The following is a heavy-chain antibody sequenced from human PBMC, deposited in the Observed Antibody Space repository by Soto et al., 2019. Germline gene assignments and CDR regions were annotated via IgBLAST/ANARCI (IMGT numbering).Heavy chain of an antibody. CDR2: INAGNGNT. J-gene: IGHJ5*02. CDR1: GYTFTSYA. V-gene: IGHV1-3*01. D-gene: IGHD2-15*01. Sequence: QVQLVQSGAEVKKPGASVKVSCKASGYTFTSYAMHWVRKAPGQRLEWMGWINAGNGNTKYSQKFQGSVTITRDTSASTAYMELSSLRSEDKALYYCAREGLGYCSGGSCNWFDPWGQGTLVTVSS. CDR3: AREGLGYCSGGSCNWFDP.